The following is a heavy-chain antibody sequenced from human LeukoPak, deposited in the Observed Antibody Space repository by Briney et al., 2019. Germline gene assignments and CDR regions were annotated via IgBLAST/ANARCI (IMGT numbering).Heavy chain of an antibody. CDR3: ARENLGYCSGGSCLYFDY. CDR1: GGSISSSSYY. V-gene: IGHV4-39*07. D-gene: IGHD2-15*01. J-gene: IGHJ4*02. Sequence: SETLSLTCTVSGGSISSSSYYWGWIRQPPGKGLEWIGSIYYSGSTYYNPSLKSRVTISVDTSKNQFSLKLSSVTAADTAVYYCARENLGYCSGGSCLYFDYWGQGTLVTVSS. CDR2: IYYSGST.